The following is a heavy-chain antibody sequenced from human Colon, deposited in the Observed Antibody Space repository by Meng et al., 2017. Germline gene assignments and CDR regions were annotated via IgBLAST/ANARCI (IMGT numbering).Heavy chain of an antibody. CDR2: ISGGGDSA. CDR3: AKDLVVVPTVILE. J-gene: IGHJ4*02. CDR1: GFTFTSHA. Sequence: GESLKISCAASGFTFTSHAMNWVRQAPGKGLEWVSGISGGGDSASYADSVKGRFTISRDNSRNTLFLQMNNLRAEDTAVYYCAKDLVVVPTVILEWGQGTLVTVSS. D-gene: IGHD2-2*01. V-gene: IGHV3-23*01.